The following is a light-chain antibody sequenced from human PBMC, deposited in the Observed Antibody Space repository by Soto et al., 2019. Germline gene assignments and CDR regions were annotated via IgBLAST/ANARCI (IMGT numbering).Light chain of an antibody. Sequence: EIVLTQSPGTLSLSPGERATLSCRASQSVSSSYLAWYQQKPGQAPRLLIYGASSRATGIPDRFSGSGSGTDFTLTISSLQPEDFATYYCQQVSGYPLNFGGGTKVDIK. CDR3: QQVSGYPLN. CDR1: QSVSSSY. V-gene: IGKV3-20*01. CDR2: GAS. J-gene: IGKJ4*01.